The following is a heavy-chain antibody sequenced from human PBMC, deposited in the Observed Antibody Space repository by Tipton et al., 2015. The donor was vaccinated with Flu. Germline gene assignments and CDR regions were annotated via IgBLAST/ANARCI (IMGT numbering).Heavy chain of an antibody. V-gene: IGHV4-38-2*02. J-gene: IGHJ4*02. CDR1: GGSISSYY. D-gene: IGHD6-6*01. CDR3: ARDKYSSSGTDY. Sequence: TLSLTCTVSGGSISSYYWGWIRQPPGKGLEWIGSIYHSGSTYYNPSLKSRVTISVDTSKNQFSLKLSSVTAADTAVYYCARDKYSSSGTDYWGQGTLVTVSS. CDR2: IYHSGST.